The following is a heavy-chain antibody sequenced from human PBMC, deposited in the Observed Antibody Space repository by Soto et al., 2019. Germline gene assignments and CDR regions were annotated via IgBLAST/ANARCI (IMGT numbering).Heavy chain of an antibody. CDR3: ASTGNDGWYFDL. Sequence: EVQLVESGGGLVKPGGSLRLSCAASGFTFSSYSMNWVRQAPGKGLEWVSSISSSSSYIYYADSVKGRFTISRDNAKNSLYLQMNSLRAEDTAVYCCASTGNDGWYFDLWGRGTLVTVSS. D-gene: IGHD1-1*01. CDR1: GFTFSSYS. CDR2: ISSSSSYI. J-gene: IGHJ2*01. V-gene: IGHV3-21*01.